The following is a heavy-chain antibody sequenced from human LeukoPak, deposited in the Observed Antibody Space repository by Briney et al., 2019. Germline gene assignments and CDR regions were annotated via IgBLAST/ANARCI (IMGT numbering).Heavy chain of an antibody. CDR1: GFTFTDYY. J-gene: IGHJ4*02. V-gene: IGHV3-11*01. Sequence: PGGSLRLSCAASGFTFTDYYMTWIRQAPGKGLEWVSYITDGDSPMYYADSVKGRFTISRDNAKNALYLQMNSLRAEDTAVYYCARTRGPCSGGRCYLYYFDYWGQGTLVTVS. CDR3: ARTRGPCSGGRCYLYYFDY. CDR2: ITDGDSPM. D-gene: IGHD2-15*01.